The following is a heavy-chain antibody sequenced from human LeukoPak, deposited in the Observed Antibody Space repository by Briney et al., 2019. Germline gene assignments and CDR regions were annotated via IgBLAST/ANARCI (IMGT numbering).Heavy chain of an antibody. J-gene: IGHJ6*02. CDR2: IYYSGST. V-gene: IGHV4-39*01. Sequence: PSETLSLTCTVSGGSISSSSYYWGWIRQPPGKGLEWIGSIYYSGSTYYNPSLKSRVTISVDTSKNQFSLKLSSVTAADTAVYYCARAVHSGSYYFYYYYYGMDVWGQGTTVTVSS. CDR3: ARAVHSGSYYFYYYYYGMDV. CDR1: GGSISSSSYY. D-gene: IGHD1-26*01.